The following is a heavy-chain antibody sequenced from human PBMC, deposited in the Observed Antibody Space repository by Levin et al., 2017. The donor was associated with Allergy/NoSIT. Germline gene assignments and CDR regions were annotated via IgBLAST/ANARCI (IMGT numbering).Heavy chain of an antibody. J-gene: IGHJ6*02. Sequence: SETLSLTCAVYGGSFSDYSWTWIRQSPGKGLEWIGEISPSGGPNYSPSLSSRLTISVDTSQNYVSLKLISVTAADTATYFCARARYDYWRHYYYGLDVWGQGTTVTVSS. CDR1: GGSFSDYS. V-gene: IGHV4-34*01. CDR2: ISPSGGP. CDR3: ARARYDYWRHYYYGLDV. D-gene: IGHD3-3*01.